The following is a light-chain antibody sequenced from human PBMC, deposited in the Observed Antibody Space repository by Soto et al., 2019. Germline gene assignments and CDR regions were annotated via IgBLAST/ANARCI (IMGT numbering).Light chain of an antibody. V-gene: IGKV3-15*01. CDR2: GAS. CDR1: QSVSSN. Sequence: EIVMTQSPATLSVSPGERATLSCRASQSVSSNLAWYQQKXXQAPRLLIYGASTRATGIPARFSGSGSGTEFTLTISSLQSEDFAVYYCQQYNNWPYTFGRGTKLEIK. CDR3: QQYNNWPYT. J-gene: IGKJ2*01.